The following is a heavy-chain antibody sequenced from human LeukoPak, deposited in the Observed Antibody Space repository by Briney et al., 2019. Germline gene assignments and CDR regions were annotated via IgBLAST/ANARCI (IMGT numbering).Heavy chain of an antibody. CDR3: ARDAERRDYYYYYMDV. V-gene: IGHV1-69*04. J-gene: IGHJ6*03. Sequence: SVKVSCKASGGTFSSYAISWVQQAPGQGLEWMGRIIPILGIANYAQKFQSRVTITTDESTSTAYMELSSLRSEDTAVYYCARDAERRDYYYYYMDVWGKGTTVTVSS. CDR1: GGTFSSYA. CDR2: IIPILGIA. D-gene: IGHD5-24*01.